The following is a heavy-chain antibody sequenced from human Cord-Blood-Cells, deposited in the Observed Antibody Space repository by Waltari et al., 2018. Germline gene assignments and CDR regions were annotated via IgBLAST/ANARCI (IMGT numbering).Heavy chain of an antibody. V-gene: IGHV4-39*01. CDR3: ARQYSGSSHDAFDI. D-gene: IGHD1-26*01. CDR1: GGSISSSSYY. CDR2: IYYSGST. J-gene: IGHJ3*02. Sequence: QLQLQEAGPGLVKPSETLSLTCTVSGGSISSSSYYWGWIRQPPGKGLEWVGSIYYSGSTYYNPSLKSRVTISVDTSKNQFSLKLSSVTAADTAVYYCARQYSGSSHDAFDIWGQGTMVTVSS.